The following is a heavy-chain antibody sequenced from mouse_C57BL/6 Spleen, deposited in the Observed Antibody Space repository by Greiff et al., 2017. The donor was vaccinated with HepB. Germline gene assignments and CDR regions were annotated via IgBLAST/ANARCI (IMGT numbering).Heavy chain of an antibody. CDR2: INPSNGGT. Sequence: VQLQQPGTELVKPGASVKLSCKASGYTFTSYWMHWVKQRPGQGLEWIGNINPSNGGTNYNEKFKSKATLTVDKSSSTAYMQLSSLTSEDSAVYYCARGQLRLGYAMDYWGQGTSVTVSS. CDR1: GYTFTSYW. D-gene: IGHD3-2*02. V-gene: IGHV1-53*01. CDR3: ARGQLRLGYAMDY. J-gene: IGHJ4*01.